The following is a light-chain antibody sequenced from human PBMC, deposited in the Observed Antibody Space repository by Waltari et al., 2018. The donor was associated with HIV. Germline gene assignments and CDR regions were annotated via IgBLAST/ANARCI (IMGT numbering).Light chain of an antibody. Sequence: EIVLTQSPDTLSLSPGERATLSCRATESMTSTYVAWYQQKPGQAPRLLIYGASSRATGIPDRFRGSVSGTELTLTINRLEPEDFAVYFCQQYRSTPGTFGQGTKVEIK. J-gene: IGKJ1*01. V-gene: IGKV3-20*01. CDR1: ESMTSTY. CDR3: QQYRSTPGT. CDR2: GAS.